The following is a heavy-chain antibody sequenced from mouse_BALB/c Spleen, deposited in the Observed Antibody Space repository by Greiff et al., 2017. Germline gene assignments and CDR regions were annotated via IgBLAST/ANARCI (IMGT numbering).Heavy chain of an antibody. V-gene: IGHV2-6-7*01. J-gene: IGHJ4*01. CDR3: ARLILRGAMAY. D-gene: IGHD1-1*01. CDR1: GFSLTGYG. CDR2: IWGDGST. Sequence: VQLQQSGPGLVAPSQSLSITCTVSGFSLTGYGVNWVRQPPGKGLEWLGMIWGDGSTDYNSALKSRLSISKDNSKSQVFLNMNSLQTDDTARYYCARLILRGAMAYWGQGTSVTVSS.